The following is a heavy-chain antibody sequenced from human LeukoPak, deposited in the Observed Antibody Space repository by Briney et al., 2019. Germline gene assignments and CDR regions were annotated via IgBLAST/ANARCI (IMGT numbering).Heavy chain of an antibody. J-gene: IGHJ3*02. CDR2: INPNSGGT. CDR3: ARGYDSSGYYYLYAFDI. V-gene: IGHV1-2*02. CDR1: GYTFTGYY. D-gene: IGHD3-22*01. Sequence: ASVKVSCKASGYTFTGYYTHWVRQAPGQGLEWMGWINPNSGGTNYAQKFQGRVTMTRDTSISTAYMELSRLRSDDTAVYYCARGYDSSGYYYLYAFDIWGQGTMVTVSS.